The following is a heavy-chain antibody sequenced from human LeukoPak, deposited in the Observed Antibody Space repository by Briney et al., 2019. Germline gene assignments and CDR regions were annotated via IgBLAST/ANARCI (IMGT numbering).Heavy chain of an antibody. Sequence: PSQTLSLTCTVSGGSISSGSYYWSWIRQPAGKGLEWIVRIYTSGSTNYNPSLKSRVTISVATSKNQFSLKLSSVTAADTAVYYCARDQVVVVPAARHYYYYMDVWGKGTTVTVSS. J-gene: IGHJ6*03. CDR2: IYTSGST. CDR1: GGSISSGSYY. D-gene: IGHD2-2*01. CDR3: ARDQVVVVPAARHYYYYMDV. V-gene: IGHV4-61*02.